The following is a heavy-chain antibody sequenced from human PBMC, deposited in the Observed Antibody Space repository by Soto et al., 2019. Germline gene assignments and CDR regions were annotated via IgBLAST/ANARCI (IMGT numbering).Heavy chain of an antibody. J-gene: IGHJ5*02. CDR3: ARDHLGIAAGDFDP. CDR2: ISSGRPDI. V-gene: IGHV3-21*01. Sequence: PGGSLRLSCAASGFSFDTYNMNWVRQAPGKGLEWVSSISSGRPDIFYADSVRGRFTISRDDAKKSLFLQMNSLRADDTAVYYCARDHLGIAAGDFDPWGQGTLVTVSS. CDR1: GFSFDTYN. D-gene: IGHD7-27*01.